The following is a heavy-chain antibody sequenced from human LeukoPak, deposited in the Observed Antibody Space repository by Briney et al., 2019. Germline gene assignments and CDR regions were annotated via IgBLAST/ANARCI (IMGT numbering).Heavy chain of an antibody. CDR2: IIPIFGTA. Sequence: ASVTVSCKASGGTFSSYAISWVRQAPGQGLEWMGGIIPIFGTANYAQKFQGRVTITTDESTSTAYMELSSLRSEDTAVYYCARESRSPAVHPYYFDYWGQGTLVTVSS. CDR1: GGTFSSYA. D-gene: IGHD3-10*01. V-gene: IGHV1-69*05. CDR3: ARESRSPAVHPYYFDY. J-gene: IGHJ4*02.